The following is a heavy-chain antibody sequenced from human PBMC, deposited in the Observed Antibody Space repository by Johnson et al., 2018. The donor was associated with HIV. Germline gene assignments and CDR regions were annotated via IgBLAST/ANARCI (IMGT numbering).Heavy chain of an antibody. CDR2: IYTDGST. CDR3: ATADRDAFDI. Sequence: QVQLVVSGGDVVQPGRSLRLSCAASGFTSSTSVLHWVRQAPGKGLEWVSVIYTDGSTYYTDSVKGRFTISRDNSKNTLFLQMNSLRAEDTGVYYCATADRDAFDIWGQGTMVIVSS. J-gene: IGHJ3*02. V-gene: IGHV3-NL1*01. CDR1: GFTSSTSV.